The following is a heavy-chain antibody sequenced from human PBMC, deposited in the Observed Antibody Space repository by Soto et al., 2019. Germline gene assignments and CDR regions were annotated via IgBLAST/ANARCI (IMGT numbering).Heavy chain of an antibody. V-gene: IGHV3-23*01. Sequence: GGFLRLSCAASGFTFSSYAMSWVRQAPGKGLEWVSAISGSGGSTYYADSVKGRFTISRDNSKNTLYLQMNSLRAEDTAVYYCAKVFRAPGVRNDAFDIWGQGTMVTVSS. CDR1: GFTFSSYA. CDR2: ISGSGGST. D-gene: IGHD1-1*01. CDR3: AKVFRAPGVRNDAFDI. J-gene: IGHJ3*02.